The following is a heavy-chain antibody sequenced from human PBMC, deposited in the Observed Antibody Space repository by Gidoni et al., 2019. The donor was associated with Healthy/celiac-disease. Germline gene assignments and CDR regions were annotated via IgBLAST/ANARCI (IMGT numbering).Heavy chain of an antibody. Sequence: EVQLVESGGGLVKPGGSLSLSCAASGFTLSSYSMTWVRQAPGKGLEWVSSIGSSSSYICYADSVNGRFTISRDNAKNSLYLQMNSLRAEDTAVYYCASTQYPDEYSSSWYGSWGQGTLVTVSS. D-gene: IGHD6-13*01. CDR2: IGSSSSYI. CDR1: GFTLSSYS. CDR3: ASTQYPDEYSSSWYGS. J-gene: IGHJ5*01. V-gene: IGHV3-21*01.